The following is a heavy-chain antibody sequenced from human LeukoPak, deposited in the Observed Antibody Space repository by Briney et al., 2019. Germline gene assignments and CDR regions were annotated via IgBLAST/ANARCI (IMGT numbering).Heavy chain of an antibody. V-gene: IGHV3-21*01. D-gene: IGHD2-15*01. CDR2: ISSSSSYI. Sequence: PGGSLRLSCAASGFTFSSYSMNWVRQAPGKGLEWVSSISSSSSYIYYADSVKGRFTISRDNAKNSLYLQMNSLRAEDTAVYYCARAGCSGGSCYSRLAFDIWGQGTMVTVSS. CDR1: GFTFSSYS. J-gene: IGHJ3*02. CDR3: ARAGCSGGSCYSRLAFDI.